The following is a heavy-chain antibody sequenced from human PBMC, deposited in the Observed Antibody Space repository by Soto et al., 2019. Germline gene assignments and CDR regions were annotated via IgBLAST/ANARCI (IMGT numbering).Heavy chain of an antibody. CDR1: RFTFSDYW. J-gene: IGHJ4*02. Sequence: EVQLVESGGGLVQPGGSLRLSCAASRFTFSDYWMSWVRQAPGKGLEWVANINQDGSEQYYADSVKGRFTISRDNAKNSLFLQMNSLSVDDTAIYYCARSANWGQGTLVTVSS. CDR3: ARSAN. CDR2: INQDGSEQ. V-gene: IGHV3-7*05.